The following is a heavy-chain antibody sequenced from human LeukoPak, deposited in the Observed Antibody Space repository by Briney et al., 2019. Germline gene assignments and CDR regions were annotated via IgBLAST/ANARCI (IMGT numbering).Heavy chain of an antibody. CDR3: ARGFHKLWFGESDYYYYGMDV. J-gene: IGHJ6*02. V-gene: IGHV4-59*01. CDR2: IYYSGST. Sequence: PSETLPLSCTVSGGSISSYYWSWIRQPPGKGLEWIGYIYYSGSTNYNPSLKSRVTISVDTSKNQFSLKLSSVTAADTAVYYCARGFHKLWFGESDYYYYGMDVWGQGTTVTVSS. D-gene: IGHD3-10*01. CDR1: GGSISSYY.